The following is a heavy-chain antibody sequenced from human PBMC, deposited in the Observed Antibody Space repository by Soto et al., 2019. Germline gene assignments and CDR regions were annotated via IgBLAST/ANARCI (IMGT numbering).Heavy chain of an antibody. CDR3: ARVRDYYDSPFDH. V-gene: IGHV1-69*01. CDR2: IIPMFGTA. CDR1: GDSFSSYA. D-gene: IGHD3-22*01. J-gene: IGHJ4*02. Sequence: QVQLVQSGTEVKKPGSSVKVSCKASGDSFSSYAMSWVRQAPGQGLEWMGGIIPMFGTANYAQKFQGRITITADESTRTAYMKLSSLTSEDTAVYYCARVRDYYDSPFDHWVQGTLVTVSS.